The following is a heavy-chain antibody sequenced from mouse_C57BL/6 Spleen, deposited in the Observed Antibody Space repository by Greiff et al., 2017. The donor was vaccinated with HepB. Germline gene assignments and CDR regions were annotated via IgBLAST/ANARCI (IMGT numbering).Heavy chain of an antibody. CDR3: ARVYYGSSPYYYAMDY. D-gene: IGHD1-1*01. CDR1: GFSLSTFGMG. J-gene: IGHJ4*01. V-gene: IGHV8-8*01. Sequence: QVTLKVCGPGILQPSQTLSLTCSFSGFSLSTFGMGVGWIRQPSGKGLEWLAHIWWDDDKYYNPALKSRLTISKDTSKNQVFLKIANVDTADTATYYCARVYYGSSPYYYAMDYWGQGTSVTVSS. CDR2: IWWDDDK.